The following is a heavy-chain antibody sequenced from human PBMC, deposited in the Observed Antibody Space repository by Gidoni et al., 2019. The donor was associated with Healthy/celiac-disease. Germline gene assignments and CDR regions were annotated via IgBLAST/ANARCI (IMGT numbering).Heavy chain of an antibody. D-gene: IGHD1-26*01. CDR1: GFPSGDSA. CDR2: IRSKAYGGTT. V-gene: IGHV3-49*05. CDR3: TRAPPTIVGATTYFDY. J-gene: IGHJ4*02. Sequence: VQLVESGGGLVKPGRSLSLSCTASGFPSGDSAMSWFSQAPGKGLEGVGFIRSKAYGGTTEYAESVKGRFTISRDDSKSIAYLQMNSLKTEDTAVYYCTRAPPTIVGATTYFDYWGQGTLVTVSS.